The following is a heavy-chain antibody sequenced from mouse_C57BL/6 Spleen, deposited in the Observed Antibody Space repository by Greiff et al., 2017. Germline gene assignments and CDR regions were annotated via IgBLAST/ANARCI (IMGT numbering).Heavy chain of an antibody. V-gene: IGHV1-80*01. J-gene: IGHJ2*01. Sequence: VQLQQSGAELVKPGASVKISCKASGYAFSSYWMNWVKQRPGKGLEWIGQIYPGDGDTNYNGKFKGKATLTADKSSSTAYMQLSSLTSEDSAVYFCAGGNYVRRDVYYFDYWGQGTTRTVSS. CDR1: GYAFSSYW. D-gene: IGHD2-1*01. CDR3: AGGNYVRRDVYYFDY. CDR2: IYPGDGDT.